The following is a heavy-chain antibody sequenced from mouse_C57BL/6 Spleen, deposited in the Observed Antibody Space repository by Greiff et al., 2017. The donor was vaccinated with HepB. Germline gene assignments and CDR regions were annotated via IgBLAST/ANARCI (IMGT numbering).Heavy chain of an antibody. Sequence: EVKLQESGGGLVQPGGSMKLSCVASGFTFSNYWMNWVRQSPEKGLEWVAQIRLKSDNYATHYAESVKGRFTISRDDSKSSVYLQMNNLRAEDTGIYYCTGGYYGLAYWGQGTLVTVSA. D-gene: IGHD1-2*01. CDR3: TGGYYGLAY. J-gene: IGHJ3*01. CDR2: IRLKSDNYAT. CDR1: GFTFSNYW. V-gene: IGHV6-3*01.